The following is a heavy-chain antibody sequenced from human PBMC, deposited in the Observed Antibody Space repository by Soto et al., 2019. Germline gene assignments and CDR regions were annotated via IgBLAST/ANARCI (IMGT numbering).Heavy chain of an antibody. V-gene: IGHV3-9*01. CDR3: AILRTVTTPFDY. CDR2: ISWNSGNI. Sequence: EVQLVESGGGLVQPGRSLRLSCAASGFTFDNYAMHCVRQAPGKGLEWVSGISWNSGNIGYADSVKGRFTISRDNAKNSLYLQMNSLRAEDTALYYCAILRTVTTPFDYWGQGTLVTVSS. J-gene: IGHJ4*02. D-gene: IGHD4-17*01. CDR1: GFTFDNYA.